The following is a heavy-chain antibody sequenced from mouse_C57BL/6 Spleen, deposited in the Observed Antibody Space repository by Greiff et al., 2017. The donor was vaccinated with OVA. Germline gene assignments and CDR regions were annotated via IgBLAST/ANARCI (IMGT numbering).Heavy chain of an antibody. D-gene: IGHD1-1*01. CDR2: IYPRSGNT. V-gene: IGHV1-81*01. CDR3: AKGGEFITTVGDCFDY. CDR1: GYTFTSYG. J-gene: IGHJ2*01. Sequence: VQLQQSGAELARPGASVKLSCKASGYTFTSYGISWVKQRTGQGLEWIGEIYPRSGNTYYNEKFKGKATLTADKSSSTAYMELRSLTSEDSAVYFCAKGGEFITTVGDCFDYWGQGTTLTVSS.